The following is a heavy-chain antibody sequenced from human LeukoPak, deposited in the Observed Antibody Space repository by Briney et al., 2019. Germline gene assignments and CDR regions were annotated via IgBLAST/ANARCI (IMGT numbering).Heavy chain of an antibody. Sequence: GGSLRLSCADSGFLFSDFIDHTMVWVRQAPGEGLEWVSYISSSSTSISYADSVRGRFSISGDNAQRSLYLHMNSLRDEDTAVYYCAREFSVVGNFDYWGQGTLVIVSS. CDR3: AREFSVVGNFDY. J-gene: IGHJ4*02. CDR1: GFLFSDFIDHT. V-gene: IGHV3-21*01. CDR2: ISSSSTSI. D-gene: IGHD2-21*01.